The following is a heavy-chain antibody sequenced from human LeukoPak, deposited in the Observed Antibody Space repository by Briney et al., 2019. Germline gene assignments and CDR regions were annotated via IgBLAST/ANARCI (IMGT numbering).Heavy chain of an antibody. Sequence: GGSLRLSCAASGFTFSSYAMSWVRQAPGKGLEWVSAISGSDGSTYYADSVKSRFTISRDNSKNTLYLQMNTLRAEDTAVYYCAKPRIAARRIDYWGQGTLVTVSS. V-gene: IGHV3-23*01. D-gene: IGHD6-6*01. CDR2: ISGSDGST. CDR1: GFTFSSYA. J-gene: IGHJ4*02. CDR3: AKPRIAARRIDY.